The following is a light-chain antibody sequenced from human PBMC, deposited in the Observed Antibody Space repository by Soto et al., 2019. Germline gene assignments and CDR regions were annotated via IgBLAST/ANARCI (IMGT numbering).Light chain of an antibody. CDR1: GSNIGAGYD. V-gene: IGLV1-40*01. CDR2: ANN. Sequence: QSVLTQPPSVSGAPGQKVTISCTGSGSNIGAGYDVHWYQQLPGTAPKLLIYANNNRPSGVPDRFSGSKSGTSASLAITGLQAEDEADYYCQSYDSRLSGSVFGGGTKLTVL. CDR3: QSYDSRLSGSV. J-gene: IGLJ2*01.